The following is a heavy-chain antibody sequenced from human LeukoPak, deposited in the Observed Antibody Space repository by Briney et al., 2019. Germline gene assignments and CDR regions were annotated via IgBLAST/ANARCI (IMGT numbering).Heavy chain of an antibody. CDR3: ARGVLLDY. V-gene: IGHV4-34*01. Sequence: SETLSLTCAVYGGSFSGYYWSWIRQPPGKELEWIGEINHSGSTNYNPSLKSRVTISVDTSKNQFSLKLSSVTAADTAVYYCARGVLLDYWGQGTLVTVSS. D-gene: IGHD3-10*01. CDR1: GGSFSGYY. J-gene: IGHJ4*02. CDR2: INHSGST.